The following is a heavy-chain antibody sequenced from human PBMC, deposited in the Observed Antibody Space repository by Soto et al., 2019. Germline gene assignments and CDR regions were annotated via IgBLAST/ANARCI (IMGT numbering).Heavy chain of an antibody. CDR2: ISYSADKT. V-gene: IGHV3-23*01. J-gene: IGHJ3*02. D-gene: IGHD1-7*01. Sequence: EVQLLESGGGLVQPGGSLRLSCAASGFTFSSYVMNWVRQAPGKGLEWVSTISYSADKTFYADSVKGRFTISRDNSRDTLFLQMNSLRADDAAVYYCARRAKTATTNWGDFDIWGQGTMVTVSS. CDR3: ARRAKTATTNWGDFDI. CDR1: GFTFSSYV.